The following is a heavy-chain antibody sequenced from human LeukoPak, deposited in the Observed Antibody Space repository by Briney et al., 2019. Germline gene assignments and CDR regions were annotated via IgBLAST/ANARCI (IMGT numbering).Heavy chain of an antibody. V-gene: IGHV4-59*08. Sequence: PLETLSLTCTVSGGSISSYYWSWIRQPPGKGLEWIGYIYYSGSTNYNPSLMSRVTISVDTSKNQFSLKLSSMTAADTAVYYCARSELGYYFDYWGQGTLVTVSS. CDR3: ARSELGYYFDY. CDR2: IYYSGST. J-gene: IGHJ4*02. D-gene: IGHD7-27*01. CDR1: GGSISSYY.